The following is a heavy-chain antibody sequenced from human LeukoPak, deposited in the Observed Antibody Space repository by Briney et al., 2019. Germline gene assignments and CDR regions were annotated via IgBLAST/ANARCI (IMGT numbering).Heavy chain of an antibody. CDR1: GGSITSYY. D-gene: IGHD1-7*01. J-gene: IGHJ4*02. V-gene: IGHV4-59*08. CDR2: IHYSRST. Sequence: SETLSLTCTVSGGSITSYYWSWMRQAPGKGLEWIGYIHYSRSTNYNPSLRSRVTISLDTSKNQFSLKLSSVTAADTAVYYCAGTEWNYARWGQGTLVTVSS. CDR3: AGTEWNYAR.